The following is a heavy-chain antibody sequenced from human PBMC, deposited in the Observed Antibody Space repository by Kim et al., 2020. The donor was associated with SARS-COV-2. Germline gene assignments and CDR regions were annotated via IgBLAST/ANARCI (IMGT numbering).Heavy chain of an antibody. CDR3: ARDVEGYCGDDCYSIDY. V-gene: IGHV3-7*01. CDR1: GFTFSAYW. D-gene: IGHD2-21*02. J-gene: IGHJ4*02. Sequence: GGSLRLSCAASGFTFSAYWMSWVRQTPGKRLEWVANIKEDGSEKYHVDSVKGRFTISRDNAQKSLYLQMNSLRAEDTAVYYCARDVEGYCGDDCYSIDYWGQGTLVTVSS. CDR2: IKEDGSEK.